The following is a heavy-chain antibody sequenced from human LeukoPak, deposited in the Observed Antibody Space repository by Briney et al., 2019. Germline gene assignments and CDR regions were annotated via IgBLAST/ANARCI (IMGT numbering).Heavy chain of an antibody. CDR1: GGAFSSYA. D-gene: IGHD1-1*01. V-gene: IGHV1-69*13. CDR3: ARDLAGTPANYYCYMDV. J-gene: IGHJ6*03. CDR2: IIPIFGTA. Sequence: SVKVSCKASGGAFSSYAISWVRQAPGQGLEWMGGIIPIFGTANYAQKFQGRVTITADESTSTAYMELSSLRSEDTAVYYCARDLAGTPANYYCYMDVWGKGTTVTVSS.